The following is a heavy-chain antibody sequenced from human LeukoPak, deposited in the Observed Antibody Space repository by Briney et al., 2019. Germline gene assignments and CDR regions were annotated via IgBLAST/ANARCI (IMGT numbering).Heavy chain of an antibody. CDR3: ARPVVAATTPDTFDI. J-gene: IGHJ3*02. Sequence: GGSLRLSCAASGFTFSDYNMSWVRQAPGKGLEWVSYISSGGRTIYYADSVKGRFTMSRDNAKSSLYLQMNSLRAEDTAVYYCARPVVAATTPDTFDIWGQGTMVTVSS. V-gene: IGHV3-11*04. D-gene: IGHD2-15*01. CDR2: ISSGGRTI. CDR1: GFTFSDYN.